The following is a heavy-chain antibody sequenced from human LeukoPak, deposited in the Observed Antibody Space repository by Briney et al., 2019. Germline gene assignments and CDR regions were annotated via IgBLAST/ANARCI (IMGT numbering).Heavy chain of an antibody. J-gene: IGHJ5*02. V-gene: IGHV4-34*01. CDR3: ARHDSDDYGDYGEKNWFDP. D-gene: IGHD4-17*01. CDR1: GGSFSGYY. Sequence: PSETLSLTCAVYGGSFSGYYWSWIRQPPGKGLEWIGEINHSGSTNYNPSLKSRVTISVDTSKNQFSLKLSSVTAADTAVYYCARHDSDDYGDYGEKNWFDPWGQGTLVTVSS. CDR2: INHSGST.